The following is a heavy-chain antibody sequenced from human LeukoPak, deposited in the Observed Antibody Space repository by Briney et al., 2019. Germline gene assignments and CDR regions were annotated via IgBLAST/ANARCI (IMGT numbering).Heavy chain of an antibody. Sequence: ASLKVSCTASGYTFTGYNMHWVRQAPGQGLEWMGWINPNSGGTNYAQKFQGRVTITRDTSINTAYMELSRLRSDDTAVYYCARGDPYSSSSDYYYGMDVWCQGTTVTVSS. V-gene: IGHV1-2*02. CDR1: GYTFTGYN. D-gene: IGHD6-6*01. J-gene: IGHJ6*02. CDR2: INPNSGGT. CDR3: ARGDPYSSSSDYYYGMDV.